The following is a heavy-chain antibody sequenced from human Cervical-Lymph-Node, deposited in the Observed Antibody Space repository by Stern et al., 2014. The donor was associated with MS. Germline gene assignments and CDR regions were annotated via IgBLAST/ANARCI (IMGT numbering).Heavy chain of an antibody. V-gene: IGHV1-18*01. CDR3: ARDPHIAVAGTGGGFDT. Sequence: VQLVQSGAEVKKPGASVKVSCKASGYTFTNYGISWARQAPGQGLEWMGWISGYNDDTNYVEKFQGRVTMTTDTSTSTAYMELRSLRSDDTAVYYCARDPHIAVAGTGGGFDTWGQGTLVTVSS. CDR2: ISGYNDDT. CDR1: GYTFTNYG. J-gene: IGHJ5*02. D-gene: IGHD6-19*01.